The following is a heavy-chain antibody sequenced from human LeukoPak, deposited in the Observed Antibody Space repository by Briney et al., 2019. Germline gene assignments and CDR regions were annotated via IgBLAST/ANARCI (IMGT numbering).Heavy chain of an antibody. J-gene: IGHJ3*02. V-gene: IGHV3-11*01. CDR2: ISSSGSTI. CDR3: ARVGSGWDDAFDI. D-gene: IGHD6-19*01. CDR1: RFTFSDYY. Sequence: GGSLRLSRAASRFTFSDYYMSWIRQAPGNGLEWVSYISSSGSTIYYADSVKGRFTISRDNAKNSLYLQMNSLRAEDTAVYYCARVGSGWDDAFDIWGQGTMVTVSS.